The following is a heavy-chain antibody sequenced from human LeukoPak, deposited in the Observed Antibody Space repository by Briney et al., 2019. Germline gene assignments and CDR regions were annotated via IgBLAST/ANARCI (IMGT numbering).Heavy chain of an antibody. CDR3: APAAAGTNY. CDR2: ISYDGSNK. CDR1: GFTFSNAW. Sequence: GGSLRLSCAAFGFTFSNAWMSWVRQAPGKGLEWVAVISYDGSNKYYADSVKGRFTISRDNAKNSLYLQMNSLRDEDTAVYYCAPAAAGTNYWGQGTLVTVSS. V-gene: IGHV3-30*03. J-gene: IGHJ4*02. D-gene: IGHD6-13*01.